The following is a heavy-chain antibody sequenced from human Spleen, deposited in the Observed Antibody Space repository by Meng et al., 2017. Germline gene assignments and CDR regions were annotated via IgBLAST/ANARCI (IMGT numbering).Heavy chain of an antibody. CDR3: TILEGG. Sequence: QGQRGQLGARGKKLGASVKVSCKASGYNFIGGRWIYWVRQAPGQGLEWIEWINPSRGDTKYAHKFLGRVTITSDTSISTAYIEMSGLTYDDTAVYYCTILEGGWGQGTLVTVSS. D-gene: IGHD1-1*01. V-gene: IGHV1-2*07. CDR1: GYNFIGGRW. J-gene: IGHJ4*02. CDR2: INPSRGDT.